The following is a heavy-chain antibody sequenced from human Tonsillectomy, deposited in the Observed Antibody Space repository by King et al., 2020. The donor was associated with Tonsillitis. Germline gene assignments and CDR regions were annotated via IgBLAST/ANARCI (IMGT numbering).Heavy chain of an antibody. V-gene: IGHV1-18*01. D-gene: IGHD2-15*01. J-gene: IGHJ4*02. CDR1: NYTFSTYA. CDR2: ITRHNNIT. Sequence: VQLVESGAEVKKPGASVKVSCKASNYTFSTYAISWVRQAPGQGLEWMGWITRHNNITNYAQKFQGRVTMTTDTSTATAYMDLRSLRSDDTAVYYCRIVCAPDGDHGGQGTLVTVSS. CDR3: RIVCAPDGDH.